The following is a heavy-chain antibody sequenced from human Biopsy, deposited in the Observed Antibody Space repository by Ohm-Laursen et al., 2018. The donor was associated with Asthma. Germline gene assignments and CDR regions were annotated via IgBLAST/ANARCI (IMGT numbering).Heavy chain of an antibody. V-gene: IGHV3-30-3*01. Sequence: SLRLSCTASGFMFSDYVFHWVRQAPGKGLEWVAVVSYDGGVVHYADSMKGRFTISRDNAKSTLYLQMNRLRTDDTAVYFCAKRRGYSDLTDFDHWGQGTLVTVSS. CDR2: VSYDGGVV. J-gene: IGHJ4*02. D-gene: IGHD3-3*01. CDR3: AKRRGYSDLTDFDH. CDR1: GFMFSDYV.